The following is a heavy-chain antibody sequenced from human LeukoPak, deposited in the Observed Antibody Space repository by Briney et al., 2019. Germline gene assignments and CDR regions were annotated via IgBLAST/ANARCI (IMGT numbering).Heavy chain of an antibody. CDR2: IYSSGST. D-gene: IGHD6-13*01. CDR1: GGSISSYY. J-gene: IGHJ4*02. CDR3: AKDRGRIAAAGTFDY. V-gene: IGHV4-4*07. Sequence: SETLSLTCTVSGGSISSYYWSWIRQPAGKGLEWIGRIYSSGSTNYNPSLKSRVTTSVDKSKNQFSLKLSSVTAADTAVYYCAKDRGRIAAAGTFDYWGQGTLVTVSS.